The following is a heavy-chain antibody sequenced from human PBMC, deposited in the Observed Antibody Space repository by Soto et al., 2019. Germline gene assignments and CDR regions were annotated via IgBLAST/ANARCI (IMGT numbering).Heavy chain of an antibody. Sequence: EVQLLDSGGALVQPGGSPRLYCAASGFTFNIYSMSWVRQAPGRGLEWVASITSIGDNTYYPDSVKGRFTISGDNSKNTLELQRRSLRVEDTAVYYCAKDRANSLSSGGAYYKSGGDFWGQGTLVTVSS. CDR1: GFTFNIYS. CDR3: AKDRANSLSSGGAYYKSGGDF. D-gene: IGHD3-10*01. V-gene: IGHV3-23*01. CDR2: ITSIGDNT. J-gene: IGHJ4*02.